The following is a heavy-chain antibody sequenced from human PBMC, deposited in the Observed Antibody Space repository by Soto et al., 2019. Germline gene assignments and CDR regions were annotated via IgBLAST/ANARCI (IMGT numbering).Heavy chain of an antibody. CDR1: GGTFSSYA. D-gene: IGHD2-21*02. CDR3: ARDWPGAYCGGDCYGIP. V-gene: IGHV1-69*12. Sequence: QVQLVQSGAEVKKPGSSVKVSCKASGGTFSSYAISWVRQAPGQGLEWMGWIIPIFGTANYAQKFQGRVTITADESTSTAYMELSRLRSEDTAVYYCARDWPGAYCGGDCYGIPWGQGTLVTVSS. J-gene: IGHJ5*02. CDR2: IIPIFGTA.